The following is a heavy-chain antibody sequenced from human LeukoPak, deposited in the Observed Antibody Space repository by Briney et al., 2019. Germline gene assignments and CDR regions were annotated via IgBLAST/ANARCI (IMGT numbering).Heavy chain of an antibody. J-gene: IGHJ3*02. CDR3: ARDGGTTSNPSHDTFAI. CDR2: ISHSESA. Sequence: PSETLSLTCTVSGYSISSGANYWSWIRQPRGRGLEWIGYISHSESAYYSPSLESRITISVDRSKNQFSLKLKSVTAADTAIYYCARDGGTTSNPSHDTFAIWGQGTMVAVSS. CDR1: GYSISSGANY. V-gene: IGHV4-30-2*01. D-gene: IGHD4-11*01.